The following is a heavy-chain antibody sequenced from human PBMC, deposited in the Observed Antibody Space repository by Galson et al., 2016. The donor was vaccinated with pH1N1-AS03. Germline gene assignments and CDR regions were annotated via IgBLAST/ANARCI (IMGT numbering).Heavy chain of an antibody. V-gene: IGHV3-23*01. CDR2: ISISGNYT. J-gene: IGHJ3*02. CDR1: GFTLRSYA. D-gene: IGHD2-21*01. CDR3: TKGYLTSTAVIVRDGLDI. Sequence: SLRLSCAASGFTLRSYAMTWVRQAPGKGLEWVSAISISGNYTYYAASVKGRFTISRDGSKNTLYLQMNGLRGEDTAVYYCTKGYLTSTAVIVRDGLDIWGQGTMVTVSS.